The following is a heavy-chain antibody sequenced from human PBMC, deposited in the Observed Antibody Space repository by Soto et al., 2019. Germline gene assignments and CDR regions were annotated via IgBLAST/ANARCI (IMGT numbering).Heavy chain of an antibody. CDR2: ISAYNGNT. CDR1: GYTFTSYG. V-gene: IGHV1-18*01. CDR3: ARDLHPYVTGGGWFDP. J-gene: IGHJ5*02. Sequence: QVQLVQSGAEVKKPGASVKVSCKASGYTFTSYGISWVRQAPGQGLEWMGWISAYNGNTNYAQKLQGRVTMTTDTSTSTAYMELTSLRSDDTAVYYCARDLHPYVTGGGWFDPWGQGTLVTVSS. D-gene: IGHD3-10*01.